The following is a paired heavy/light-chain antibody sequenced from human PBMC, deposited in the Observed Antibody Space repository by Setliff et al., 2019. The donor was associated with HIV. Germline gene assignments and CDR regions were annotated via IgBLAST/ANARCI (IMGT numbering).Light chain of an antibody. V-gene: IGKV1-5*03. J-gene: IGKJ1*01. CDR3: QQYNTYRT. CDR2: RAT. CDR1: QRISNW. Sequence: DIQMTQSPSTLSASIGDRVTITCRASQRISNWLAWYQQKPGKAPKLLIYRATSLESGVPSRFSGSGSGTEFALSISSLQPDDFATYYCQQYNTYRTFGQGTKVEIK.
Heavy chain of an antibody. Sequence: QVQLQESGPGLVKPSETLSLTCTVSGGSISSHYWSWIRQPPGKGLEWIGYIYYSGSTNYNPSLKSRVTISVDTSKNQFSLKLSSVTAADTAVYYCAREDPWGNWFDPWGQGTLVTVSS. V-gene: IGHV4-59*11. CDR1: GGSISSHY. CDR3: AREDPWGNWFDP. D-gene: IGHD7-27*01. CDR2: IYYSGST. J-gene: IGHJ5*02.